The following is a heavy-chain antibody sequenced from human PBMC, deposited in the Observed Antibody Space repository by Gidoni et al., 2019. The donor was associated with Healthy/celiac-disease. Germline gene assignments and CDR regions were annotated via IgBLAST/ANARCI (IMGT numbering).Heavy chain of an antibody. CDR3: ARGRVPDY. J-gene: IGHJ4*02. V-gene: IGHV3-7*01. CDR1: FSSYW. CDR2: IKQDGSEK. Sequence: FSSYWMSWVRQAPGKGLEWVANIKQDGSEKYYVDSVKGRFTISRDNAKNSLYLQMNSLRAEDTAVYYCARGRVPDYWGQGTLVTVSS.